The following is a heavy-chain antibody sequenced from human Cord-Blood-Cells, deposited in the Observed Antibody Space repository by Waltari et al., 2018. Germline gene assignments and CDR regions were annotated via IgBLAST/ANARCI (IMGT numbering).Heavy chain of an antibody. J-gene: IGHJ4*02. CDR3: ARGRYSGYVDLDY. CDR1: GGTFSSYA. V-gene: IGHV1-69*01. Sequence: QVQLVQSGAEVKKPGSSAKDACKASGGTFSSYAISWVRQAPGQGLEWMGGIIPIFGTANYAQKFQGRVTITADESTSTAYMELSSLRSEDTAVYYCARGRYSGYVDLDYWGQGTLVTVSS. CDR2: IIPIFGTA. D-gene: IGHD5-12*01.